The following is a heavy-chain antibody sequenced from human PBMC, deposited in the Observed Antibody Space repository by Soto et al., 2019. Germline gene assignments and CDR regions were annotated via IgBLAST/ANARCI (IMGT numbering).Heavy chain of an antibody. J-gene: IGHJ4*02. CDR2: IKQDGSEK. V-gene: IGHV3-7*01. CDR1: GFTCSSYW. Sequence: EVQLVESGGGLVQPGGSLRLSCAASGFTCSSYWMSWVRQAPGKGLEWVANIKQDGSEKYYVDSVKGRFTISRDNAKNSLYLQMNSLRAEDTAVYYCARDAPGDLLWFGELLRGEDYWGQGTLVTVSS. D-gene: IGHD3-10*01. CDR3: ARDAPGDLLWFGELLRGEDY.